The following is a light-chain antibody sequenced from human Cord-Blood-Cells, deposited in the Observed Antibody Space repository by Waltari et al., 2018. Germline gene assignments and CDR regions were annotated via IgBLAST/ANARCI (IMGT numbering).Light chain of an antibody. CDR3: QQRSNWPPLT. J-gene: IGKJ4*01. V-gene: IGKV3-11*01. CDR2: DAS. Sequence: EIVLTQSPATLSFPPGERATLSCRVSQNVSSYLAWYQQEPGQAPRILIYDASNCATGIPARFSDSGSSTDFTLTNSSLEPEYLAVYYCQQRSNWPPLTFGEGTKVGIK. CDR1: QNVSSY.